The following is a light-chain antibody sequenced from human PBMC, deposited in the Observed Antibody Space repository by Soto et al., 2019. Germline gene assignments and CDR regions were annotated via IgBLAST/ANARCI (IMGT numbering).Light chain of an antibody. Sequence: AIQMTQSPSSLSASVGDIVTISCRASQGIRNDLAWYQQKPGRDPKLLIFAASNLQSGVPSRFSGSGSGTDFTLTSSRLQPEDFATYYCLQLYNFSWTFGQGTKVEIK. CDR2: AAS. CDR3: LQLYNFSWT. V-gene: IGKV1-6*01. J-gene: IGKJ1*01. CDR1: QGIRND.